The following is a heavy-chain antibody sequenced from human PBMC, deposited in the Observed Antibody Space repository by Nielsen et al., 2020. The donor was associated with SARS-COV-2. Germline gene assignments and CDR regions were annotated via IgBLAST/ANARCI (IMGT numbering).Heavy chain of an antibody. CDR1: GFTFSNYA. CDR3: ARDSGFMGSGDY. Sequence: GESLKISCAASGFTFSNYAMHWVRQAPGKGLEWVAIISYDGSNKYADSVKGRFTISRDNAKNSLYLQMNGLRDEDTAVYYCARDSGFMGSGDYWGQGTLVTVSS. D-gene: IGHD6-25*01. V-gene: IGHV3-30*04. CDR2: ISYDGSNK. J-gene: IGHJ4*02.